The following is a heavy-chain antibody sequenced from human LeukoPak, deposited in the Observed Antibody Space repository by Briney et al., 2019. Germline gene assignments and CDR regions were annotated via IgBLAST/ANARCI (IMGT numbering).Heavy chain of an antibody. CDR1: GYAFTSYG. Sequence: GASVKVSCKASGYAFTSYGISWVRQAPGQGLEWMGWISAYNGNTNYAQKLQGRVTMTTDTSTSTAYMELRSLRSDDTAVYYCARSTLTMVRGVITTFDYWGQGTLVTVPS. CDR2: ISAYNGNT. V-gene: IGHV1-18*01. D-gene: IGHD3-10*01. J-gene: IGHJ4*02. CDR3: ARSTLTMVRGVITTFDY.